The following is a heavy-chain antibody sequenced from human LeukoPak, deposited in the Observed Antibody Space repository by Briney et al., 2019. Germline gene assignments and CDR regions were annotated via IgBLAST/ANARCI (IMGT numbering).Heavy chain of an antibody. CDR1: GYTFTSYG. Sequence: ASVKVSCKASGYTFTSYGISWVRQAPGQGLEWMGWISAYNGNTNYAQKLQGRVTMTTDTSTSTAYMELRSLRSDDTAVYYCARVGCTNGVCYTFHFDYWGQGTLVTVSS. CDR3: ARVGCTNGVCYTFHFDY. J-gene: IGHJ4*01. V-gene: IGHV1-18*01. CDR2: ISAYNGNT. D-gene: IGHD2-8*01.